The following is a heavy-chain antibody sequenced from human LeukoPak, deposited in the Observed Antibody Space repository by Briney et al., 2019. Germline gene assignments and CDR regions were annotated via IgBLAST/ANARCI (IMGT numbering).Heavy chain of an antibody. J-gene: IGHJ4*02. CDR3: ARDSCSGGSCYHFSYFDY. CDR2: IKQDGSEK. V-gene: IGHV3-7*01. Sequence: GGSLRLSCAASGFTFSSYWMSWVRQAPGKGLEWVANIKQDGSEKYYVDSVKGRFTISRDNAKNSLYLQMNSLRAEDTAVYYCARDSCSGGSCYHFSYFDYWGQGTLVTVSS. CDR1: GFTFSSYW. D-gene: IGHD2-15*01.